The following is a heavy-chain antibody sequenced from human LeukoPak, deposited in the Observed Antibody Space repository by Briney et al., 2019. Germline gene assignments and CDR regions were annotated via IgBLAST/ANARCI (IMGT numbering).Heavy chain of an antibody. CDR2: INSDGSTT. J-gene: IGHJ3*02. CDR1: GFTFSSYW. CDR3: ARGWYSAPRSTFDI. D-gene: IGHD2-15*01. V-gene: IGHV3-74*01. Sequence: GGSLRLSCAASGFTFSSYWMHWVRQAPGKGLVWVSNINSDGSTTTYADSVKGRFTISRDNAENTLYLQMNSLRAEDTAVYYCARGWYSAPRSTFDIWGQGTMVTVSS.